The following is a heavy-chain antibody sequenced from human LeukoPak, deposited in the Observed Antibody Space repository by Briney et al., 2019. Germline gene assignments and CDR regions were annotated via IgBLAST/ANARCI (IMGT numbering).Heavy chain of an antibody. V-gene: IGHV4-38-2*02. J-gene: IGHJ6*03. D-gene: IGHD5-18*01. Sequence: SETLSLTCTVSDYSISSGYYWGWVRQPPGKGLEWIGSIYHSGSTYYNPSLKSRVTISVDTSKNQFSLKLSSVTAADTAVYYCARVGYTYGDPGYYYYYMDVWGKGTTVTISS. CDR2: IYHSGST. CDR3: ARVGYTYGDPGYYYYYMDV. CDR1: DYSISSGYY.